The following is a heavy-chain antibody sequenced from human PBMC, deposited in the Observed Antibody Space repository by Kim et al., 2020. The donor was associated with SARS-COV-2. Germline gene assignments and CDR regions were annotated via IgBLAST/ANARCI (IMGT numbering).Heavy chain of an antibody. Sequence: GGSLRLSCAASGFTFSSYGMHWVRQAPGKGLEWVAVISYDGSNKYYADSVKGRFTISRDNSKNTLYLQMNSLRAEDTAVYYCAKDHRTGGLRFLEWSIWGYYFDYWGQGTLVTVSS. CDR1: GFTFSSYG. CDR2: ISYDGSNK. D-gene: IGHD3-3*01. V-gene: IGHV3-30*18. CDR3: AKDHRTGGLRFLEWSIWGYYFDY. J-gene: IGHJ4*02.